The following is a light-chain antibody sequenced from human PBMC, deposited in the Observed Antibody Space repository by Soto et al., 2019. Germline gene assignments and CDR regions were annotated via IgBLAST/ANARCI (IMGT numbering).Light chain of an antibody. CDR2: GAS. V-gene: IGKV3-20*01. Sequence: XSLTDSRNFLPWYQQKXGQAPRXXIYGASSRLAGIPDRSSSSGAGTEYTRTISRLQPEDLLVTDCQQYGSSSETFGQGTKVDIK. CDR3: QQYGSSSET. CDR1: LTDSRNF. J-gene: IGKJ1*01.